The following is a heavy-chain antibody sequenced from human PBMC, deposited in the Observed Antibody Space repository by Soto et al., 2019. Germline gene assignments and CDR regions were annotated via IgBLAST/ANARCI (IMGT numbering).Heavy chain of an antibody. CDR2: INSEGSNT. D-gene: IGHD3-22*01. Sequence: GGSLRLSCVASGFTLSRYWMSWVRQAPGKGLEWVANINSEGSNTNYVDSVKGRFTISRDNAKNTLYLQMNSLRAEDTAVYYCARTYYYDSSGYYYFDYWGQGTLVTVSS. CDR3: ARTYYYDSSGYYYFDY. V-gene: IGHV3-7*01. J-gene: IGHJ4*02. CDR1: GFTLSRYW.